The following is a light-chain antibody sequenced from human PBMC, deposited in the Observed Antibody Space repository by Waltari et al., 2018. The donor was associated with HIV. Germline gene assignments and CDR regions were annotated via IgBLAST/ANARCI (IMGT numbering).Light chain of an antibody. CDR2: DTS. CDR1: QDISKY. V-gene: IGKV1-33*01. J-gene: IGKJ4*01. Sequence: DIQMTQSPSSLSASVGDRVTITCQASQDISKYVIWYQQKPGKAPKLLICDTSNLETGVPSRFSGGGSVTNFTFTISSLQSEDLATYFCQQYDTLPLTFGGGTKVEIK. CDR3: QQYDTLPLT.